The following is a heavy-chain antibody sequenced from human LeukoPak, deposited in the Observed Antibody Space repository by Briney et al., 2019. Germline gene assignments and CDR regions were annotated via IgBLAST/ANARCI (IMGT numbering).Heavy chain of an antibody. J-gene: IGHJ4*02. V-gene: IGHV1-46*01. Sequence: ASVKVSCKSSGYTFTSYYMHWVRQAPAQGLEWMGIINPSGGSTSYAQKFQGRVTMTRDTSTSTVYMELSSLRSEDTAVYYCARDLNPHYYDRSEAIDYWGQGTLVTVSS. CDR1: GYTFTSYY. CDR2: INPSGGST. D-gene: IGHD3-22*01. CDR3: ARDLNPHYYDRSEAIDY.